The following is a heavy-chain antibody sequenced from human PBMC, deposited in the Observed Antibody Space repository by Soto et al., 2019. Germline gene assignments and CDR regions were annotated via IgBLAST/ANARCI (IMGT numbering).Heavy chain of an antibody. CDR1: GFTFSNYA. D-gene: IGHD6-19*01. CDR2: ISHSGGTI. J-gene: IGHJ4*02. Sequence: EVQVLESGGGLVQPGGSLRLSCAASGFTFSNYAMSWVRQAPGKGLEWVSSISHSGGTIYYADSVKGRFTISRDNSKNTLYLQMNNLRVEDTAVYFCTKLMGSGWYFDYWGQGTPVTVSS. V-gene: IGHV3-23*01. CDR3: TKLMGSGWYFDY.